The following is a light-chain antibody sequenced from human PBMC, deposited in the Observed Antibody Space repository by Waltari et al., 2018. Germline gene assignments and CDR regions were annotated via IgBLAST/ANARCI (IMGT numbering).Light chain of an antibody. J-gene: IGLJ2*01. CDR3: SSYTSSSTFVV. Sequence: QSALTQPASASGSPGQSITIPCTGTSSYVGGYNHVPWYQQHPGKAPKLMIYDVSKRPSGVSNRFSGSKSGNTASLTISGLQAEDEADYYCSSYTSSSTFVVFGGGTKLTVL. CDR1: SSYVGGYNH. V-gene: IGLV2-14*01. CDR2: DVS.